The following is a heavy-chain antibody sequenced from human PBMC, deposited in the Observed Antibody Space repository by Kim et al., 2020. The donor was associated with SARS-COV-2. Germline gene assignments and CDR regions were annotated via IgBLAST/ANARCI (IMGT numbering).Heavy chain of an antibody. D-gene: IGHD6-13*01. V-gene: IGHV3-23*01. Sequence: ADSVKGRFTIARDSSKNTLYLQMNSLRADDTAVYYCAKVTISSARGYFDYWGQGTLVTVSS. CDR3: AKVTISSARGYFDY. J-gene: IGHJ4*02.